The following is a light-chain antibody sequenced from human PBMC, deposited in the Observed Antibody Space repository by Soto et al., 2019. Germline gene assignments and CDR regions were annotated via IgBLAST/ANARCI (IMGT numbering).Light chain of an antibody. V-gene: IGKV1-12*01. CDR3: QQAYRFPLT. Sequence: DIEMTQSPSSVSASVGDRVTITCRARQDISNWLAWYQQKPGEAPKLLIYAASSLQGGVPSRFSGSGSGTDFTLTISSLQPEDFATYYCQQAYRFPLTFGGGTKVEIK. CDR1: QDISNW. J-gene: IGKJ4*01. CDR2: AAS.